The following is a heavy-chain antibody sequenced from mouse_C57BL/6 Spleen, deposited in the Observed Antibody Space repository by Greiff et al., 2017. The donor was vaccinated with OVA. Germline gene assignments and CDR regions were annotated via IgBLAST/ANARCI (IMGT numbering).Heavy chain of an antibody. CDR1: GFTFSSYA. J-gene: IGHJ4*01. CDR3: ARGGFITPSMDY. D-gene: IGHD1-1*01. V-gene: IGHV5-4*03. CDR2: ISDGGSYT. Sequence: EVKVVESGGGLVKPGGSLKLSCAASGFTFSSYAMSWVRQTPEKRLEWVATISDGGSYTYYPDNVKGRFTISRDNAKNNLYLQMSHLKSEDTAMYYCARGGFITPSMDYWGQGTSVTVSS.